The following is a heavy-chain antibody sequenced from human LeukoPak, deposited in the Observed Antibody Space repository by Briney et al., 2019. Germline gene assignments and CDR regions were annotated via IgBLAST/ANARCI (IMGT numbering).Heavy chain of an antibody. J-gene: IGHJ4*02. CDR2: IYPGDSDT. D-gene: IGHD1-26*01. CDR1: GYSFSTDW. V-gene: IGHV5-51*01. CDR3: ARLSGSFPSAFDY. Sequence: GESLKISCRASGYSFSTDWIGWVRQMPGKGLEWMGIIYPGDSDTRYSPSFQGQVTISADKSISTAYLQWSSLKASDTAMYYCARLSGSFPSAFDYWGQGTLVTVSS.